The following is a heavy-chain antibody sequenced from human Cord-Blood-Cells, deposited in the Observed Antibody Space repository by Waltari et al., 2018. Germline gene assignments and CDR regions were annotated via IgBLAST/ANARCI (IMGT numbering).Heavy chain of an antibody. CDR1: GFTFSSYA. V-gene: IGHV3-23*01. J-gene: IGHJ4*02. Sequence: EVQLLESGGGLVQPGGSLRLSCAASGFTFSSYAMSWVRQAPGKGLVLVSGISGSGGRTYYADPVKGRFTICRDNGKNTLYLQMNSLRAEDAAVYYCAKDNDYWGQGTLVTVSS. CDR3: AKDNDY. CDR2: ISGSGGRT.